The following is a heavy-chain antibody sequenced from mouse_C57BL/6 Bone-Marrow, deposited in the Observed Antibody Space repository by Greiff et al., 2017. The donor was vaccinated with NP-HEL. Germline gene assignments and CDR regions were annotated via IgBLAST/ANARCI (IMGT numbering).Heavy chain of an antibody. D-gene: IGHD2-4*01. CDR3: ARGRLRQAPFAY. J-gene: IGHJ3*01. V-gene: IGHV1-26*01. CDR2: INPNNGGT. Sequence: VQLQQSGPELVKPGASVKISCKASGYTFTDYYMNWVKQSHGKSLEWIGDINPNNGGTSYNQKFKGKATLTVDKSSSTAYMELRSLTSEDSAVYYCARGRLRQAPFAYWGQGTLVTVSA. CDR1: GYTFTDYY.